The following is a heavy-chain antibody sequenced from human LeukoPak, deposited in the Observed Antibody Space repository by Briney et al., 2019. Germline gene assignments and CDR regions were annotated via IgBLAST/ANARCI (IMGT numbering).Heavy chain of an antibody. CDR2: IYYSGST. J-gene: IGHJ5*02. Sequence: PSETLSLTCTVSGGSISSYYWSWIRQPPGKGLEWIGYIYYSGSTNYNPSLKSRVTISVDTSKNQFSLKLSSVTAADTAVYYCARDQPSYYGSGSYYKRGAWFDPWGQGTLSPSPQ. CDR3: ARDQPSYYGSGSYYKRGAWFDP. D-gene: IGHD3-10*01. CDR1: GGSISSYY. V-gene: IGHV4-59*01.